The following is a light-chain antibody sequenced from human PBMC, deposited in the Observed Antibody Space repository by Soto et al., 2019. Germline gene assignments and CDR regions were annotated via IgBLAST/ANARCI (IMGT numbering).Light chain of an antibody. J-gene: IGKJ1*01. CDR3: QLYGSSPPRT. V-gene: IGKV3-20*01. Sequence: EIVLTQSPGTLSLSPGERATLSCRASQSVSSSYLAWYQQKPGQAPRLLIYGASSRATGIPDRFSGSGSGTDFTLTISRLEPEDFAVYYCQLYGSSPPRTFGQGTKVDIK. CDR1: QSVSSSY. CDR2: GAS.